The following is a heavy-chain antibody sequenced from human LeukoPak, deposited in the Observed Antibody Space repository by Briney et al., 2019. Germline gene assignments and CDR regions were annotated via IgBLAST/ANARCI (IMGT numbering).Heavy chain of an antibody. CDR1: GGSFSGYY. D-gene: IGHD3-22*01. CDR3: ASLSYYYDSSGYSQAEYFQH. Sequence: PSETLSLTCAVYGGSFSGYYWSWIRQPPGKGLEWIGEINHSGSTNYNPSLKSRVTISVDTSKNQFSLKLSSVTAADTAVYYCASLSYYYDSSGYSQAEYFQHWGQGTLVTVSS. CDR2: INHSGST. V-gene: IGHV4-34*01. J-gene: IGHJ1*01.